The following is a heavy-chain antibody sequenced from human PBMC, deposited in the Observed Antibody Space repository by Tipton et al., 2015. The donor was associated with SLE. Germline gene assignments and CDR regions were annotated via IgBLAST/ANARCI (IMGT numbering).Heavy chain of an antibody. V-gene: IGHV4-59*11. CDR1: GGSISSHY. J-gene: IGHJ4*02. D-gene: IGHD6-19*01. CDR2: IYYSGST. CDR3: ARDGRSSGWYGGYYFDY. Sequence: TLSLTCAVSGGSISSHYWSWIRQPPGKGLEWIGYIYYSGSTNYNPSLKSRVTISVDTSKNQFSLKLGSVTAVDTAVYYCARDGRSSGWYGGYYFDYWGQGTPVTVSS.